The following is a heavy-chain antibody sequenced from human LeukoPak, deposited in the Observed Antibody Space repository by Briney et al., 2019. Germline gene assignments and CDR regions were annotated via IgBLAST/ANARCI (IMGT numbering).Heavy chain of an antibody. V-gene: IGHV4-38-2*02. Sequence: SETLSLTCTVSGFSISRGYYWGWFRPPPGKGLEWIGRIYHSGSTYYNLSFKSRVTISLNTSKNYFSLKLNSVTAADTAVYYCARVIYSYGEAHYFDYWGQGTLVTVSS. J-gene: IGHJ4*02. CDR2: IYHSGST. CDR3: ARVIYSYGEAHYFDY. CDR1: GFSISRGYY. D-gene: IGHD5-18*01.